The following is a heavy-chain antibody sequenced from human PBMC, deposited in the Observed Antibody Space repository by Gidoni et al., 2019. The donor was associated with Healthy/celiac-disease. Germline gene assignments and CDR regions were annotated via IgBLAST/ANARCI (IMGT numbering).Heavy chain of an antibody. CDR3: ARHPVRGYYFDY. D-gene: IGHD3-16*01. CDR1: GYSISSGYY. J-gene: IGHJ4*02. V-gene: IGHV4-38-2*01. Sequence: QVQLQESGPGLVKPSETLSLTCAVSGYSISSGYYWGWIRQPPGKGLEWSGSIYHSGSTYYNPSLKSRVTISVDTSKNQFSLKLSSVTAADTAVYYCARHPVRGYYFDYWGQGTLVTVSS. CDR2: IYHSGST.